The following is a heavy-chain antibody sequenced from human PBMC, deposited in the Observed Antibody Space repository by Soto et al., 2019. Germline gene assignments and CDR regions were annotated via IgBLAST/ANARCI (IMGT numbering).Heavy chain of an antibody. CDR2: IYYSGST. Sequence: SETLSLTCTVSGGSISSSSFHWGRIRQPPGKGLEWIGSIYYSGSTYYSPSLKSRVTISVDTSKNQFSLKLSSVTAADTAVYYCARRERAAGTDWWFDPWGQGTLVTVPQ. CDR1: GGSISSSSFH. J-gene: IGHJ5*02. V-gene: IGHV4-39*01. D-gene: IGHD6-13*01. CDR3: ARRERAAGTDWWFDP.